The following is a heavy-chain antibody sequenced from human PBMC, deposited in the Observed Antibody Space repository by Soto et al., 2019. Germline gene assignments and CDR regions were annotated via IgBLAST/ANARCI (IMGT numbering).Heavy chain of an antibody. CDR1: GGSISSYY. CDR3: ARDGFYGGTYFDY. Sequence: SETLSLTCTVSGGSISSYYWSWIRQPPGKGLEWVGDIYYSGGTNYNPSLKSRVTISVETSKNQFSLKLSSVTAADTAVYYCARDGFYGGTYFDYWGQGTLVTVSS. V-gene: IGHV4-59*01. J-gene: IGHJ4*02. CDR2: IYYSGGT. D-gene: IGHD4-17*01.